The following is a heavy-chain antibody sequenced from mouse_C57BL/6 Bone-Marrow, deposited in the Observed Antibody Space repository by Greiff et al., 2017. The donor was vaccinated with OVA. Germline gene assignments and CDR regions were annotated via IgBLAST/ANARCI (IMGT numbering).Heavy chain of an antibody. Sequence: VMLVESGAELARPGASVKLSCKASGYTFTSYGISWVKQRTGQGLEWIGEIYPRSGNTYYNEKFKGKATLTADKSSSTAYMELRSLTSEDSAVYFCARPSWYAMDYWGQGTSVTVSS. CDR1: GYTFTSYG. CDR2: IYPRSGNT. D-gene: IGHD3-1*01. J-gene: IGHJ4*01. V-gene: IGHV1-81*01. CDR3: ARPSWYAMDY.